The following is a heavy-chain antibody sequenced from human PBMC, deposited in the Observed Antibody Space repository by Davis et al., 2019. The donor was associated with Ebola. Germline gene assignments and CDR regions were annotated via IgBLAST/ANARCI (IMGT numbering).Heavy chain of an antibody. V-gene: IGHV4-39*01. D-gene: IGHD3-10*01. CDR2: IYYSGST. Sequence: MPPETLSPTCTVPAGSISSSSYYWGRIRQPPGMGLEWFRYIYYSGSTYYNPSLKSRVTISVDTSKNQFPLKLSSLTAADTAVYYCARGKGVFDYWGQGTPVTVSS. CDR3: ARGKGVFDY. CDR1: AGSISSSSYY. J-gene: IGHJ4*02.